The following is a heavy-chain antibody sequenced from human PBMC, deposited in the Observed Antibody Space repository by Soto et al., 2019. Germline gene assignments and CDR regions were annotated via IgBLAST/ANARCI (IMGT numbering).Heavy chain of an antibody. CDR3: TRHLDSIYDLCLFDY. CDR2: INHSGST. J-gene: IGHJ4*02. D-gene: IGHD5-12*01. V-gene: IGHV4-34*01. Sequence: SETLSLTCAVYGGSFSGYYWSWIRQPPGKGLEWIGEINHSGSTNYNPSLKSRVTISVDTSKNQFSLKLSSVTAADTAVYYCTRHLDSIYDLCLFDYWGQGTLVTVSS. CDR1: GGSFSGYY.